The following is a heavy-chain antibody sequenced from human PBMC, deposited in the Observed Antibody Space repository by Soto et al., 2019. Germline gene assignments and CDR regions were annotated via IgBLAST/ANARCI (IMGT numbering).Heavy chain of an antibody. CDR2: INAGNGNT. CDR3: ARDLGGWPDY. CDR1: GYTFTSYA. J-gene: IGHJ4*02. Sequence: QVQLVQSGAEVKKPGASVKVSCKASGYTFTSYAMHWVRQAPGQRLEWMGWINAGNGNTKYSQKFQGRVTITRDTPASTAYMDLRSLRSEDTAVYYCARDLGGWPDYWGQGTLVTVSS. D-gene: IGHD2-15*01. V-gene: IGHV1-3*01.